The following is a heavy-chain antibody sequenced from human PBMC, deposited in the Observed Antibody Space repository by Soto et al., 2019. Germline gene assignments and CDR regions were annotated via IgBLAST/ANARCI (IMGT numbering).Heavy chain of an antibody. Sequence: GESLKISCEGSGYNFASYWISWVRQMPGKGLEWMGRIGPSDSYTNYSPSFQGHVTVSADKSISTAYLQWSSLKASDTAMYYCARHQGGTYVEYCGQGTLVTVSS. CDR1: GYNFASYW. CDR2: IGPSDSYT. V-gene: IGHV5-10-1*01. CDR3: ARHQGGTYVEY. J-gene: IGHJ4*02.